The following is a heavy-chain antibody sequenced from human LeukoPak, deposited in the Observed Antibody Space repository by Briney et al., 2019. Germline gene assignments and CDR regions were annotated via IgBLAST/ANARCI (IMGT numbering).Heavy chain of an antibody. CDR3: ARDHLGMNYFDY. CDR2: ISYDGSNK. Sequence: GGSLRLSCAASGVSFSKYGMHWIRQAPGKGLEWVAAISYDGSNKDYVDSVKGRFTISRDNSKNTLYLQMNSLRAEDTAVYYCARDHLGMNYFDYWGQGTLVTVSS. J-gene: IGHJ4*02. D-gene: IGHD6-13*01. V-gene: IGHV3-30*03. CDR1: GVSFSKYG.